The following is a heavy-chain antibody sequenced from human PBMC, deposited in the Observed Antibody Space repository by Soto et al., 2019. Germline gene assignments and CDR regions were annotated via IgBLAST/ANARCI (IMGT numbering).Heavy chain of an antibody. J-gene: IGHJ4*02. CDR1: GFTFSRHG. CDR3: AKDRVESGLGEVDY. CDR2: ISYDGTNK. Sequence: GSLRLSCAASGFTFSRHGMHWVRQAPGKGLEWVAVISYDGTNKYYVDSVKGRFTISRDNSKNTLYLQMNSLRAEDTAVYHCAKDRVESGLGEVDYWGQGTLVTVSS. D-gene: IGHD3-16*01. V-gene: IGHV3-30*18.